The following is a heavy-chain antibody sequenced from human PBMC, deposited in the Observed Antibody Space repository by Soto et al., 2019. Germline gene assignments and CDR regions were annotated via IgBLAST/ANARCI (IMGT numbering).Heavy chain of an antibody. CDR2: IYYSGST. CDR3: ASARYCISTSCHTNWFDP. CDR1: GGSISSGDYY. J-gene: IGHJ5*02. D-gene: IGHD2-2*01. Sequence: SETLSLTCTVSGGSISSGDYYWSWIRQPPGKGLEWIGYIYYSGSTYYNPSLKSRVTISVDTSKNQFSLKLSSVTAADTAVYYCASARYCISTSCHTNWFDPWGQGTLVTVSS. V-gene: IGHV4-30-4*01.